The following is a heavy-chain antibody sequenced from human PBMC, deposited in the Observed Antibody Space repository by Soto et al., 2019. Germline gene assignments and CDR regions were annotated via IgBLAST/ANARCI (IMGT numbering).Heavy chain of an antibody. CDR2: INHSGST. D-gene: IGHD3-3*01. J-gene: IGHJ6*02. CDR3: ARDAAYYDFWSGYYPNSYGMDV. Sequence: PSETLSLTCAVYGGSFSGYYWSWIRQPPGKGLEWIGEINHSGSTNYNPSLKSRVTISVDTSKNQFSLKLSSVTAADTAVYYCARDAAYYDFWSGYYPNSYGMDVWGQGTTVTVYS. V-gene: IGHV4-34*01. CDR1: GGSFSGYY.